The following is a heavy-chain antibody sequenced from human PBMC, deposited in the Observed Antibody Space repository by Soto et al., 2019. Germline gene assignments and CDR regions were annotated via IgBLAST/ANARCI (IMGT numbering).Heavy chain of an antibody. CDR3: ARWSYLDY. D-gene: IGHD3-3*01. J-gene: IGHJ4*02. V-gene: IGHV3-23*01. CDR2: ISGSDGKT. Sequence: GGSLRLSCAASGFSFGSYALSWVRQAPGKGLEWVSTISGSDGKTFYADSVKGRFSISRDTSQSTLHLQMNSLRADDTAMYYCARWSYLDYWGQGTRVTVSS. CDR1: GFSFGSYA.